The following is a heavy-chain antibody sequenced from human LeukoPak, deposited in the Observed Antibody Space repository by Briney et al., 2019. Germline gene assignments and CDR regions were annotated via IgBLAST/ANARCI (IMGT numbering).Heavy chain of an antibody. CDR3: AREGWDQRDTAAFDH. J-gene: IGHJ4*02. CDR1: GYTFTGHY. Sequence: ASVKVSCKASGYTFTGHYMHWARQAPGQGLEWMGWINPSSGDRNSAQKFQGRVTMTRDTSISTVYMELSRLGPDDTAVYYCAREGWDQRDTAAFDHWGQGTLVTVSS. V-gene: IGHV1-2*02. D-gene: IGHD6-19*01. CDR2: INPSSGDR.